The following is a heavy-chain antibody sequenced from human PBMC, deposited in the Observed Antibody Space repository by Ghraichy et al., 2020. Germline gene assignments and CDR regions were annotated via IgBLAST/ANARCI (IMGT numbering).Heavy chain of an antibody. D-gene: IGHD6-19*01. CDR3: ARVARIAVAGTLWFDP. Sequence: YAVYGGSFSGYYWSWIRQPPGKGLEWIGEINHSGSTNYNPSLKSRVTISVDTSKNQFSLKLSSVTAADTAVYYCARVARIAVAGTLWFDPWGQGTLVTVSS. J-gene: IGHJ5*02. CDR1: GGSFSGYY. CDR2: INHSGST. V-gene: IGHV4-34*01.